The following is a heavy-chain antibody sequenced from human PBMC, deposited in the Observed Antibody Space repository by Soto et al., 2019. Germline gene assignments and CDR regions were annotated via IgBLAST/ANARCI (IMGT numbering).Heavy chain of an antibody. D-gene: IGHD6-13*01. CDR3: ARDQGIAAAAAFDI. CDR2: IWYDGSNK. J-gene: IGHJ3*02. Sequence: QVQLVESGGGVVQPGRSLRLSCAASGFTFSSYGMHWVRQAPGKGLEWVAVIWYDGSNKYYADSVKGRFTISRDNSKNTLYLQMNSLRVEDTAVYYCARDQGIAAAAAFDIWGQGTMVTVSS. CDR1: GFTFSSYG. V-gene: IGHV3-33*01.